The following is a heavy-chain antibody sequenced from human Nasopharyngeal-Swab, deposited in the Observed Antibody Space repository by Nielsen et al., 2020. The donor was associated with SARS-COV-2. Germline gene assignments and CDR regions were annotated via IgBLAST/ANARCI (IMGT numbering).Heavy chain of an antibody. V-gene: IGHV3-21*01. CDR3: ARDPPSTGDYYFDH. CDR1: GFSFSTYT. Sequence: GGSLRLSCAASGFSFSTYTMNWVRQAPGKGLEWLSSISSDSGAKYHADSVKGRFTISRDNAKNSLYLQMNSLRAEDTAVYFCARDPPSTGDYYFDHWGQGTLVTVSS. CDR2: ISSDSGAK. J-gene: IGHJ4*02. D-gene: IGHD7-27*01.